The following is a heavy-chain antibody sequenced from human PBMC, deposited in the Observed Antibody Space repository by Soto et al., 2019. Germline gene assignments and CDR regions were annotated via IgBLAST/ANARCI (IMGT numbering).Heavy chain of an antibody. J-gene: IGHJ6*02. V-gene: IGHV3-9*01. CDR3: AKDRRWLQPLYYYGMDV. CDR2: ISWNSGSI. Sequence: EVQLVESGGGLVQPGRSLRLSCAASGFTFDDYAMHWVRQAPGKGLEWVSGISWNSGSIGYADSVKGRFTISRDNAKNSLYLQMNSLRAEDTALYYCAKDRRWLQPLYYYGMDVWGQGTTVTVSS. CDR1: GFTFDDYA. D-gene: IGHD5-12*01.